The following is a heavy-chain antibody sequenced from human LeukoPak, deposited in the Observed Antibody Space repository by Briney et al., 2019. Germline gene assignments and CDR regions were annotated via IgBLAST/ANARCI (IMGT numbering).Heavy chain of an antibody. V-gene: IGHV4-34*01. CDR2: INHSGST. J-gene: IGHJ4*02. D-gene: IGHD3-10*01. Sequence: SETLSLTCAVYGGSFSGYYWSWIRQPPGKGLEWIGEINHSGSTNYNPSLKSRVTISVDTSKSQFSLKLSSVTAADTAVYYCARGVPRYGPGSYSGYWGQGTLVTVSS. CDR3: ARGVPRYGPGSYSGY. CDR1: GGSFSGYY.